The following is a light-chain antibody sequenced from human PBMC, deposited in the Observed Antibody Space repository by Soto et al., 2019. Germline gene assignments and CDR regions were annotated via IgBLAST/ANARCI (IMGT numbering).Light chain of an antibody. J-gene: IGLJ1*01. CDR1: SSDVGGYNY. Sequence: QSALTQPACVSGSPGQSITLSCTGTSSDVGGYNYVSWYQQHPGKAPKFMIYDVSNRPSGVSNRFSGSKSGNTASLTISGLQAEDEADYYCCSYTTSNTRQIVFGTGTKLTVL. CDR2: DVS. CDR3: CSYTTSNTRQIV. V-gene: IGLV2-14*01.